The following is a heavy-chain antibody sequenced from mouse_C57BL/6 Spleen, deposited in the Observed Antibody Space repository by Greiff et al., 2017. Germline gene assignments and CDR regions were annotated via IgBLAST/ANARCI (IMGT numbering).Heavy chain of an antibody. Sequence: VQLQQPGAELVMPGASVKLSCKASGYTFTSYWMHWVKQRPGQGLEWIGEIDPSDSYTNYNQKFKGKSTLTVDKSSSTAYMQLSSLTSEDSAVXYCARRIIYYDYDGYAMDYWGQGTSVTVSS. V-gene: IGHV1-69*01. CDR3: ARRIIYYDYDGYAMDY. J-gene: IGHJ4*01. CDR2: IDPSDSYT. D-gene: IGHD2-4*01. CDR1: GYTFTSYW.